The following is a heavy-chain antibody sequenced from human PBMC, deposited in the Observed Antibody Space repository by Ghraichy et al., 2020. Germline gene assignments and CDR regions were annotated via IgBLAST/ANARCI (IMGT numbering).Heavy chain of an antibody. CDR3: AGVGLIVGATGFDY. J-gene: IGHJ4*02. CDR1: GGSISSSSYY. D-gene: IGHD1-26*01. CDR2: IYYSGST. Sequence: SETLSLTCTVSGGSISSSSYYWGWIRQPPGKGLEWIGSIYYSGSTYYNPSLKSRVTISVDTSKNQFSLKLSSVTAADTAVYYCAGVGLIVGATGFDYWGQGTLVTVSS. V-gene: IGHV4-39*07.